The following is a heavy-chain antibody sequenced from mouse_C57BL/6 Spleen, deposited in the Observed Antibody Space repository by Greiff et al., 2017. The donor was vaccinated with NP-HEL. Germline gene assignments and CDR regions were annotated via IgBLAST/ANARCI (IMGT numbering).Heavy chain of an antibody. V-gene: IGHV1-42*01. D-gene: IGHD1-1*01. J-gene: IGHJ1*03. CDR3: ARRGPLRKGYFDV. CDR2: INPSTGGT. CDR1: GYSFTGYY. Sequence: EVQLQESGPELVKPGASVKISCKASGYSFTGYYMNWVKQSPEKSLEWIGEINPSTGGTTYNQKFKAKATLTVDKSSSTAYMQLKSLTSEDSAVYYCARRGPLRKGYFDVWGTGTTVTVSS.